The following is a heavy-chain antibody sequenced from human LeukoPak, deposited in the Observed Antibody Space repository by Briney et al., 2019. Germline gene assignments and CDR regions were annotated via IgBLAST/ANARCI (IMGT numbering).Heavy chain of an antibody. CDR2: IRYDGSNK. Sequence: PGGSLRLSCAASGFTFSSYGMHWVRQAPGKGLEWVAFIRYDGSNKYYADSVKGRFTISRDNAKNSLYLQMNSLRAEDTAVYYCARLREEREYFDWLLYPDYWGQGTLVTVSS. CDR1: GFTFSSYG. D-gene: IGHD3-9*01. CDR3: ARLREEREYFDWLLYPDY. J-gene: IGHJ4*02. V-gene: IGHV3-30*02.